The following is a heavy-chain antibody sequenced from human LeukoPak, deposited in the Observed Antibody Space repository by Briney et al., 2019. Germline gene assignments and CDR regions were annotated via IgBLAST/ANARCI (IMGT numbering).Heavy chain of an antibody. V-gene: IGHV3-23*01. D-gene: IGHD1-14*01. CDR1: GFTFSSYW. Sequence: GGSLRLSCAASGFTFSSYWMTWVRQAPEKGLEWVSGIINSGGNTYYADSVKGRFTISRDNSKNTLYLQMNSLRPDDTAVYYCANAIGTTRFFDYWGQGTLVTVSS. J-gene: IGHJ4*02. CDR3: ANAIGTTRFFDY. CDR2: IINSGGNT.